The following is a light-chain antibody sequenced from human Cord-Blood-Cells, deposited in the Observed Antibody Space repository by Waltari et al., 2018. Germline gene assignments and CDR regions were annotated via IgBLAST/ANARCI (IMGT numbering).Light chain of an antibody. CDR1: QSISSY. J-gene: IGKJ3*01. CDR2: AAS. Sequence: DIQMTQSPSSLSASVGDRVTITCRASQSISSYLNWYQQKQGKAPKLLIYAASSLQSGVPARFSGSGSGTDFTLTISSLQPEDFATDDCQQSYSTPFTVGPGTKVDIK. CDR3: QQSYSTPFT. V-gene: IGKV1-39*01.